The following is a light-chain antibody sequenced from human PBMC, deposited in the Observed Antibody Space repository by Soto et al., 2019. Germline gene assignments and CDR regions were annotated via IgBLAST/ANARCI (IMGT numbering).Light chain of an antibody. CDR2: GAS. V-gene: IGKV3-15*01. J-gene: IGKJ1*01. CDR3: QQYNNWPST. CDR1: QSVSSN. Sequence: EVVMRQSPATLSVSPVERASLSCRASQSVSSNLAWYQQKPGQAPRLLIYGASTRATGIPARFSGSGSGTEFTLTISSLQSEDFAVYYCQQYNNWPSTFGQGTKVDI.